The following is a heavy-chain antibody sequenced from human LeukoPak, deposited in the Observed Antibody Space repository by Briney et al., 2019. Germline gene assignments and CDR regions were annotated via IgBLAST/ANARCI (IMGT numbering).Heavy chain of an antibody. J-gene: IGHJ2*01. Sequence: SETLSLTCPVSGGSISRYYWSWIRQPPGKGLEWIGYFFYSGNTNYNPSLKSRVTISVDTSKNQFSLKLMSVTAADAAVYYCARVPAATYWYFDLWGRGTLVTVSS. D-gene: IGHD2-2*01. CDR3: ARVPAATYWYFDL. CDR1: GGSISRYY. CDR2: FFYSGNT. V-gene: IGHV4-59*01.